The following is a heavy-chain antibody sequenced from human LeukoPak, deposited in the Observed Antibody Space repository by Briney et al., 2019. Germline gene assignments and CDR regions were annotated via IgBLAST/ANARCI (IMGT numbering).Heavy chain of an antibody. CDR3: AAYYYESSGYLNWFDP. D-gene: IGHD3-22*01. CDR2: IYYSGST. V-gene: IGHV4-31*03. J-gene: IGHJ5*02. Sequence: KSSETLSLTCTVSGGSISSGGYYWSWIRQHPGKGLEWIGYIYYSGSTYYNPSLKSRVTISVDTSKNQFSLKLSSVTAADTAVYYCAAYYYESSGYLNWFDPWGQGTLVTVSS. CDR1: GGSISSGGYY.